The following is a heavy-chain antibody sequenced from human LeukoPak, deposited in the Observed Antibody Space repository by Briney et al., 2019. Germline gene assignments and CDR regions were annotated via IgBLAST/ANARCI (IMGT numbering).Heavy chain of an antibody. CDR1: GGSISNYY. V-gene: IGHV4-59*01. J-gene: IGHJ4*02. CDR3: ARHSSGWDYFDY. CDR2: IYYSGST. Sequence: PSETLSLTCTVSGGSISNYYWSWIRQPPGKGLEWIGYIYYSGSTNYNPSLKSRVTISVDTSKNQFSLKLSSVTAADTAVYYCARHSSGWDYFDYWGQGTLVTVSS. D-gene: IGHD6-19*01.